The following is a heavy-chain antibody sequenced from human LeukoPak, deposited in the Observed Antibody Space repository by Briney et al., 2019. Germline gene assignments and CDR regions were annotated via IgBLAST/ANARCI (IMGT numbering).Heavy chain of an antibody. CDR3: ARAGPAVVERYFDY. D-gene: IGHD6-19*01. CDR2: IFPGDSDT. V-gene: IGHV5-51*01. CDR1: GYSFTNYW. Sequence: GESLKISCKGSGYSFTNYWIGWVRQMPGKGLEWTGIIFPGDSDTRYSPSFQGQVTISADKSVSTAYLQWSSLKASDTAMYYCARAGPAVVERYFDYWGQGTLVTVSS. J-gene: IGHJ4*02.